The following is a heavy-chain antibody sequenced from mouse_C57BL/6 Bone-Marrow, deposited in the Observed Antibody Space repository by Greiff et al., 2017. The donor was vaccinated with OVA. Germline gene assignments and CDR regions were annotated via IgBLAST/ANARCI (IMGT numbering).Heavy chain of an antibody. D-gene: IGHD1-1*02. Sequence: VKLMESGAELVKPGASVKISCKASGYTFTDYYINWVKQRPGQGLEWIGKIGHGRGSSYYNEKFKGKATLTADKSSSTAYMQLSSLTSEDSAVYFCARSSCYGKVMDYWGQGTSVTVSS. CDR1: GYTFTDYY. V-gene: IGHV1-77*01. J-gene: IGHJ4*01. CDR2: IGHGRGSS. CDR3: ARSSCYGKVMDY.